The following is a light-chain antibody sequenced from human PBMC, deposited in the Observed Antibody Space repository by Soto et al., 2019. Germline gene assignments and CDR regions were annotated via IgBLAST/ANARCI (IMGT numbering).Light chain of an antibody. Sequence: QSALTQPRSVSGSPGQSVTISCTGTNSDVGGFSYVSWYQQLPGKAPKLIIYGVTKRPSGVPDRSSGSKSGNTASLTISGLQAEDAADYYCCSYAGSSQVFGTGTKVTVL. CDR2: GVT. CDR1: NSDVGGFSY. CDR3: CSYAGSSQV. J-gene: IGLJ1*01. V-gene: IGLV2-11*01.